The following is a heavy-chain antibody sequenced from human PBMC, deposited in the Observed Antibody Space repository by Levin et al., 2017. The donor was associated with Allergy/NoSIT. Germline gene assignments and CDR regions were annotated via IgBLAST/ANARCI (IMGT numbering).Heavy chain of an antibody. J-gene: IGHJ4*02. CDR2: ISAGAGST. Sequence: GGSLRLSCAASGFPFSNYAMNWVRQAPGKGLEWVSAISAGAGSTYYADSVKGRFTISRDNSKNTVYLQMNSLRADDTAVYYCAKGESGTAYYDYWGQGTLVTVSS. V-gene: IGHV3-23*01. D-gene: IGHD3/OR15-3a*01. CDR3: AKGESGTAYYDY. CDR1: GFPFSNYA.